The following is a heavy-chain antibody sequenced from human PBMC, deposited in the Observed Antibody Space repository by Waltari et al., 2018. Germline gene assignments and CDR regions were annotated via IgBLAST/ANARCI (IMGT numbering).Heavy chain of an antibody. V-gene: IGHV5-51*01. J-gene: IGHJ4*02. D-gene: IGHD3-10*01. CDR3: ARGYYGSGSYYFDN. CDR2: IYPGDSDT. CDR1: VYRFTNYW. Sequence: EVQLVQSGAEVKKPGESMKISCKGSVYRFTNYWIGWVRQMPGKGLEWMGFIYPGDSDTRYSPSFQGQVTMSADRFISTAYLQWSSLKASDTAMYYCARGYYGSGSYYFDNWGQGTLVTVSS.